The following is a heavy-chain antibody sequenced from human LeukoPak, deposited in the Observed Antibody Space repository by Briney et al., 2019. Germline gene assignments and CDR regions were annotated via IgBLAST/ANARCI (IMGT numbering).Heavy chain of an antibody. CDR1: GFTFDDYA. D-gene: IGHD6-6*01. CDR3: AKAPIKYTSSSDAFDI. Sequence: GGSLRLSCAASGFTFDDYAMHWVRQAPGKGLEWVSGIRWNSGSIGYADSVKGRFTISRDNAKNSLYLQMNSLRAEDTAVYYCAKAPIKYTSSSDAFDIWGQGTMVTVSS. CDR2: IRWNSGSI. J-gene: IGHJ3*02. V-gene: IGHV3-9*01.